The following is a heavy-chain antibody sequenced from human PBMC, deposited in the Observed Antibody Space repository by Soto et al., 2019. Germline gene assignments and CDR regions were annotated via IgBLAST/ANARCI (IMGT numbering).Heavy chain of an antibody. CDR2: MTYDGATE. CDR1: GFTFSEYV. J-gene: IGHJ3*01. Sequence: QVHLVESGGGVVQPGRSLRLSCAASGFTFSEYVVHWVRQGAGKGLEWVASMTYDGATEYYADSVKGRFTISRDNSKRTVSLQMNSLRPEDTAVYYCARVRLSIAVNDALDVWGQGTTVTVSS. V-gene: IGHV3-30*14. D-gene: IGHD3-3*02. CDR3: ARVRLSIAVNDALDV.